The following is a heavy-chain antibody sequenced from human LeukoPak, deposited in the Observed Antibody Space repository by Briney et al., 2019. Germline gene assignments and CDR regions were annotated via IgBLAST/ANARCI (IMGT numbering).Heavy chain of an antibody. J-gene: IGHJ6*03. CDR2: IYYSGST. V-gene: IGHV4-59*01. D-gene: IGHD6-19*01. CDR3: ARIKSSGWGAGMDV. CDR1: GGSISSYY. Sequence: SETLSLTCTVSGGSISSYYWSWIRQPPGKGLEWIGYIYYSGSTNYNPSLKSRVTISVDTSKNQFSLKLSSVTAADTAVYYCARIKSSGWGAGMDVWGKGTTVTISS.